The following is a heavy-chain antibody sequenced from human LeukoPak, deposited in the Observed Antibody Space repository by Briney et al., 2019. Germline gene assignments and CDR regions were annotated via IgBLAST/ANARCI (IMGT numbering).Heavy chain of an antibody. D-gene: IGHD4-23*01. V-gene: IGHV3-66*01. J-gene: IGHJ4*02. CDR1: GFTFSNYD. CDR3: ATVPYYDYGGTTSDY. CDR2: IYSGGST. Sequence: PGGSLRLSCAASGFTFSNYDMSWVRQAPGKGLEWVSVIYSGGSTYYADSVKGRFTISRDNSKNTLYLQMNSLRAEDTAVYYCATVPYYDYGGTTSDYWGQGTLVTVSS.